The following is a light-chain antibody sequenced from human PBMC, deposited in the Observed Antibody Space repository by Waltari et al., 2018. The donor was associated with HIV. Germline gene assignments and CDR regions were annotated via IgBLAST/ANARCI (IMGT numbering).Light chain of an antibody. J-gene: IGLJ3*02. CDR2: GNS. Sequence: QSVLTQPPSVSGAPGQSVTISCTGSSSNIGAGYGVHWYQQLPGTAPKLLIYGNSNRPSGVPDRFSGSKSGTSASLAITGLQAEDEADYYCQSYDSSLSGSVFGGGTKLTVL. CDR1: SSNIGAGYG. V-gene: IGLV1-40*01. CDR3: QSYDSSLSGSV.